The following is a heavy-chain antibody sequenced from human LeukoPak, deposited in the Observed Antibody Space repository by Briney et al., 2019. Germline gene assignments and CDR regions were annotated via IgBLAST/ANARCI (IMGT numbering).Heavy chain of an antibody. J-gene: IGHJ4*02. V-gene: IGHV3-23*01. CDR1: GFTFSGYA. CDR3: AKRLYGSGGYYQFDY. Sequence: GGSLRLSCAASGFTFSGYAMTWVRQAPGKGLEWVSTVSAGGGSTYYADSVRGRFTISRDNPKNTLHLQMNSLRAEDTAVYYCAKRLYGSGGYYQFDYWGQGTLVTVSS. CDR2: VSAGGGST. D-gene: IGHD3-10*01.